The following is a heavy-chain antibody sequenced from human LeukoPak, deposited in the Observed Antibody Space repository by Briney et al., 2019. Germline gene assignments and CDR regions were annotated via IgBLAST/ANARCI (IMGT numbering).Heavy chain of an antibody. J-gene: IGHJ4*02. V-gene: IGHV3-66*01. Sequence: GGSLRLSCAASGFTVSNNYMTWVRQAPGKGLEWVSVIYTGVTTNYADSVRGRFTFSRDNSKNTLYLQMSSLRVEDTAVYYCARVASRAFDFWGQGALVTVSS. CDR1: GFTVSNNY. CDR3: ARVASRAFDF. CDR2: IYTGVTT.